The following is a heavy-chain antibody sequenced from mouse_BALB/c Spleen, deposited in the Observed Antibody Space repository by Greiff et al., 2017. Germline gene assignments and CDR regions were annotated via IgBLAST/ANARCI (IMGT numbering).Heavy chain of an antibody. V-gene: IGHV1-14*01. CDR2: INPYNDGT. D-gene: IGHD2-4*01. J-gene: IGHJ4*01. CDR1: GYTFTSYV. Sequence: VQLKQSGPELVKPGASVKMSCKASGYTFTSYVMHWVKQKPGQGLEWIGYINPYNDGTKYNEKFKGKATLTSDKSSSTAYMELSSLTSEDSAVYYCARLRLRPNYAMDYWGQGTSVTVSS. CDR3: ARLRLRPNYAMDY.